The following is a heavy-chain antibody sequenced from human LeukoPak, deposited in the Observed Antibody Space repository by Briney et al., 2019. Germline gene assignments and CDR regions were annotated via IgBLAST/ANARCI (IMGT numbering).Heavy chain of an antibody. J-gene: IGHJ4*02. D-gene: IGHD3-10*01. Sequence: GGSVRLSCAASGFTVSSNYMSWARQAPGKGLEWVSVIYSGGSTYYADSVKGRFTISRDNSKNTLYLQMNSLRAEDTAVHYCARDSGGAYYFDYWGQGALVTVSS. CDR2: IYSGGST. CDR3: ARDSGGAYYFDY. V-gene: IGHV3-66*01. CDR1: GFTVSSNY.